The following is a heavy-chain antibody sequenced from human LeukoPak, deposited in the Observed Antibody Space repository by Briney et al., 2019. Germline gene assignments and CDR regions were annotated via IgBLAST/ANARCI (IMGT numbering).Heavy chain of an antibody. J-gene: IGHJ6*02. CDR3: AREGPGIAAAGDHPSMDV. CDR2: ISYDGSNK. CDR1: GFTFSSYA. V-gene: IGHV3-30-3*01. Sequence: GRSLRLSCAASGFTFSSYAMHWVRQAPGKGLEWVAVISYDGSNKFYADSVKGRFTISRDNSKNTLYLQMNSLRAEDSAVYYCAREGPGIAAAGDHPSMDVWGQGTTATVSS. D-gene: IGHD6-13*01.